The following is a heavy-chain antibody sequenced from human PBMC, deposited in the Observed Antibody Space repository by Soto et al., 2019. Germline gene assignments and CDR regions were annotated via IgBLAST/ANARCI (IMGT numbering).Heavy chain of an antibody. Sequence: PGGSLRLSCAASGFTVSGNYMTWVRQAPGKGLEWLANMNEDANTKYYVDSVKGRFTILGDSAGNSLLLKMASLRAEDTAVYFCAAYNTSRHAAFDIWGRGTLGTVSS. D-gene: IGHD1-20*01. CDR2: MNEDANTK. V-gene: IGHV3-7*01. J-gene: IGHJ3*02. CDR1: GFTVSGNY. CDR3: AAYNTSRHAAFDI.